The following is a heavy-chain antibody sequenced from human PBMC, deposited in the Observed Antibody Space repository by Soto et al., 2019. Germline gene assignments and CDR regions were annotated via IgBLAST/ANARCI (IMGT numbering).Heavy chain of an antibody. CDR3: ARDQVKIVATIQHYYYYYGMDV. V-gene: IGHV3-23*01. J-gene: IGHJ6*02. CDR1: GFTFSKYA. CDR2: ISYNGGGT. Sequence: GGSLRLSCAASGFTFSKYAMTWARQAPGKGLEWVSAISYNGGGTYYVDSVKGRFTVSRDNSKNTLYLQMNSLRAEDTAVYYCARDQVKIVATIQHYYYYYGMDVWGQGTTVTVSS. D-gene: IGHD5-12*01.